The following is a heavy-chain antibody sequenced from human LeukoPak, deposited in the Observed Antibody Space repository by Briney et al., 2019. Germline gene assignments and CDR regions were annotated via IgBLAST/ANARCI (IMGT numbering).Heavy chain of an antibody. J-gene: IGHJ4*02. Sequence: SETLSLTCIVSGGSISSSSFYWGWIRQPPGKGLEWIGSIYYSGSTYYNPSLKSRVTISVDTSKNQFSLKLSSVTAADTAVYYCARGWGDGYNYHYFDYWGQGTLVTVSS. CDR2: IYYSGST. D-gene: IGHD5-24*01. CDR1: GGSISSSSFY. CDR3: ARGWGDGYNYHYFDY. V-gene: IGHV4-39*01.